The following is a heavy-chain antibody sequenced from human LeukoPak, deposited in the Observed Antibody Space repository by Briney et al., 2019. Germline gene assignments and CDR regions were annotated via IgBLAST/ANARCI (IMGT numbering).Heavy chain of an antibody. CDR3: GATVSWKGDY. J-gene: IGHJ4*02. CDR1: GGSISSSSYY. D-gene: IGHD4-17*01. CDR2: IYYSGST. Sequence: SETLSLTCTVSGGSISSSSYYWGWIRQPPGKGLEWIGSIYYSGSTYYNPSLKSRVTISVDTSKNQFSLKLSSVTAADTAVYYCGATVSWKGDYWGQGTLVTVSS. V-gene: IGHV4-39*07.